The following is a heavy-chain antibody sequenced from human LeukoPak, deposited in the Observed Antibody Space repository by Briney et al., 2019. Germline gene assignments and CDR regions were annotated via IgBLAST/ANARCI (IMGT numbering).Heavy chain of an antibody. Sequence: GGSLRLSCAASAFTFRDYWIHWVRQAPGKGLVWVSCINNDGSGTTYADSVRGRFTVSRDNAKNTVSLQMNSLRVEDTAVYYCVRGGWNHAMDVWGRGTTVTVSS. CDR1: AFTFRDYW. CDR2: INNDGSGT. V-gene: IGHV3-74*01. D-gene: IGHD1-1*01. CDR3: VRGGWNHAMDV. J-gene: IGHJ6*02.